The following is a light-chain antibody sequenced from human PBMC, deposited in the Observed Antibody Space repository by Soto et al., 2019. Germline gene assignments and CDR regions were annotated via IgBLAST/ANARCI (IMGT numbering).Light chain of an antibody. CDR3: QQYNSCSAIT. CDR2: DAS. Sequence: DIQMTQSPSTLSASVGDRVTITCRASQSIRPWLAWYQQKPGKAPKLLIYDASTLESGVPSRFSGSGSGTEFTLTISSLQSDDFATYYCQQYNSCSAITFGGGTRVEIK. J-gene: IGKJ4*01. V-gene: IGKV1-5*01. CDR1: QSIRPW.